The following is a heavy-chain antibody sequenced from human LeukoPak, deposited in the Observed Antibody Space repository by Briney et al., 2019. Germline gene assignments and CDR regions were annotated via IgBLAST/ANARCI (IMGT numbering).Heavy chain of an antibody. Sequence: SVKVSCKASGFTFTSSAVQWVRQARGQRLEWIGWIVVGSGNTNYAQKFQERVTITRDMSTSTAYMELSSLRSEDTAVYYCAASLYNWNNYYYGMDVWGQGTTVTISS. V-gene: IGHV1-58*01. CDR1: GFTFTSSA. J-gene: IGHJ6*02. CDR3: AASLYNWNNYYYGMDV. D-gene: IGHD1-1*01. CDR2: IVVGSGNT.